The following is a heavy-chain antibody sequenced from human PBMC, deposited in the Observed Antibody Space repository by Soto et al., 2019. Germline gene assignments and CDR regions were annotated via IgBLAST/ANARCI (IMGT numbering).Heavy chain of an antibody. D-gene: IGHD3-10*01. Sequence: QVQLVQSGAEVKKPGSSVKVSCAASEGTFDSYTINWVRQAPGLGPEWMGRIIPMVGMADYVQKFQGRVTLFADKSTSTAYIVLSSLRSEDTAVYYCATNYGSGSTHFDYWGKGTLVTVSS. CDR1: EGTFDSYT. J-gene: IGHJ4*02. CDR3: ATNYGSGSTHFDY. CDR2: IIPMVGMA. V-gene: IGHV1-69*02.